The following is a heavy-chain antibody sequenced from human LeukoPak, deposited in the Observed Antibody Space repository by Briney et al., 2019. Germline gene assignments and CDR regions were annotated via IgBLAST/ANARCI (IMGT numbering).Heavy chain of an antibody. CDR2: ISFDGNNE. D-gene: IGHD6-19*01. CDR3: AKDETANKQWSDYYYGMDV. Sequence: GGSLRLSCAASGFTFSTYGMHWVRQAPGKGLEWVAVISFDGNNEYYADSVKGRFTISRDNSKNSLYLQMNSLRTEDTALYYCAKDETANKQWSDYYYGMDVWGQGTTVTVSS. J-gene: IGHJ6*02. V-gene: IGHV3-30*18. CDR1: GFTFSTYG.